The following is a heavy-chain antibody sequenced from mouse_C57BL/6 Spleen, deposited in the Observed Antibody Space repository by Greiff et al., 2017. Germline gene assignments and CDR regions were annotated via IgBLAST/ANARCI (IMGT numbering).Heavy chain of an antibody. CDR2: IRNKANGYTT. Sequence: EVNVVESGGGLVQPGGSLSLSCAASGFTFTDYYMSWVRQPPGKALEWLGFIRNKANGYTTEYSASVKGRFTISRDNSQSILYLQMNALRAEDSATYYCARWPITTVVDWYFDVWGTGTTVTVSS. CDR3: ARWPITTVVDWYFDV. J-gene: IGHJ1*03. V-gene: IGHV7-3*01. D-gene: IGHD1-1*01. CDR1: GFTFTDYY.